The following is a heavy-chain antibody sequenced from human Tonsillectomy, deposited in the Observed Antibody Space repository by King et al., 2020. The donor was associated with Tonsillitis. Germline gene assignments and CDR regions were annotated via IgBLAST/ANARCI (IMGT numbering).Heavy chain of an antibody. D-gene: IGHD2-21*01. Sequence: VQLVESGGGVVQPGRSLRLSCAASGFTFSSYAMHWVRQAPGKGLEWVAVISYDGSNKYYADSVKGRFTISRDNSKNTLYLQMNSLRAEDTAVYYCAREFSAYAYYYDYGMDVWGQGTTVTVSS. CDR3: AREFSAYAYYYDYGMDV. J-gene: IGHJ6*02. V-gene: IGHV3-30-3*01. CDR2: ISYDGSNK. CDR1: GFTFSSYA.